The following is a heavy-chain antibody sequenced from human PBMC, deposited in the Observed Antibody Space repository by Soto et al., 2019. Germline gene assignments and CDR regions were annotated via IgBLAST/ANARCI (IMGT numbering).Heavy chain of an antibody. D-gene: IGHD3-22*01. CDR2: ISGSGGST. Sequence: GGSLRLSCAASGFTFSSYAMSWVRQAPGRGLEWVSAISGSGGSTYYADSVKGRFTISRDNSKNTLYLQMNSLRAEDTAVYYCGRGGMGGYYDSSGLAPFDIWGQGTMVTVSS. CDR3: GRGGMGGYYDSSGLAPFDI. V-gene: IGHV3-23*01. CDR1: GFTFSSYA. J-gene: IGHJ3*02.